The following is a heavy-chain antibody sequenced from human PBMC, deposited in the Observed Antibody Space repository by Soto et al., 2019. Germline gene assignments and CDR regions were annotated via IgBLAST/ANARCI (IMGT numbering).Heavy chain of an antibody. D-gene: IGHD1-26*01. J-gene: IGHJ4*02. V-gene: IGHV4-61*01. CDR3: VREDMSGTYYFDA. Sequence: QVQLQESGPGLLKPSETLTLTCTVTRGSVSSQTHFWTWIRQPPGKGLEWIGYKYYSGISNYNPSLQSRVTISVDTSKNQFSLRLTSVTAPDTAVYYCVREDMSGTYYFDAWGQGALVTVSS. CDR1: RGSVSSQTHF. CDR2: KYYSGIS.